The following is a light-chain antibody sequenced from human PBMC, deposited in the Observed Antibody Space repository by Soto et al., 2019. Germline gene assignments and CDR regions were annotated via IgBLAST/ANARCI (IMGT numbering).Light chain of an antibody. CDR2: AAS. J-gene: IGKJ1*01. CDR1: QSVSSNY. CDR3: QQYGSAPWT. V-gene: IGKV3-20*01. Sequence: EIVLTQPPGTLSLSPGERATISCRASQSVSSNYLAWYQQKPGQAPRLLIYAASNRASGIPDRFGGSGSGADFTLTVSRLEPEDFAVYYCQQYGSAPWTFGQGTKVEI.